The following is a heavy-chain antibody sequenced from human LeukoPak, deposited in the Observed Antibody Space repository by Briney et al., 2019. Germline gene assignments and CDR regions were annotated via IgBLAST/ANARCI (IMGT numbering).Heavy chain of an antibody. J-gene: IGHJ3*02. CDR1: GYTFTGYY. Sequence: ASVKVSCKASGYTFTGYYMHWVRQAPGQGLEWMGWINPNSGGTNYAQKFQGWVTMTRDTSISTAYMKLSRLRSDDTAVYYCARGPRPYYDILTGPKIDAFDIWGQGTMVTVSS. D-gene: IGHD3-9*01. CDR3: ARGPRPYYDILTGPKIDAFDI. CDR2: INPNSGGT. V-gene: IGHV1-2*04.